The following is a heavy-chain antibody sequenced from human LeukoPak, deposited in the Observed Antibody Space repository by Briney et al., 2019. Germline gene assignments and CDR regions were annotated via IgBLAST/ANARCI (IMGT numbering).Heavy chain of an antibody. CDR1: GYTFTSYY. J-gene: IGHJ4*02. Sequence: ASVKVSXKASGYTFTSYYMHWVRQAPGQGLEWMGIINPSGGSTSYAQKFQGRVTMTRDTSTSTVYMELSSLRSEDTAVYYCARAEIAAAGIVYFDYWGQGTLVTVSS. V-gene: IGHV1-46*03. CDR3: ARAEIAAAGIVYFDY. D-gene: IGHD6-13*01. CDR2: INPSGGST.